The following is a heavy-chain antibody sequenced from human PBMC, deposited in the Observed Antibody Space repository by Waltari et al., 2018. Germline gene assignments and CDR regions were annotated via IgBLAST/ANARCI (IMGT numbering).Heavy chain of an antibody. D-gene: IGHD6-6*01. CDR3: ASGFIAARWGWFDP. J-gene: IGHJ5*02. CDR2: IYYSVST. CDR1: GGSISSSSYY. Sequence: QLQLQESGPGLVKPSETLSLTCTVSGGSISSSSYYWGWIRQPPGKGLEWIGCIYYSVSTYYNPSLKSRVTISGDTSKNQFSLKLSSVTAADTAVYYCASGFIAARWGWFDPWGQGTLVTVSS. V-gene: IGHV4-39*07.